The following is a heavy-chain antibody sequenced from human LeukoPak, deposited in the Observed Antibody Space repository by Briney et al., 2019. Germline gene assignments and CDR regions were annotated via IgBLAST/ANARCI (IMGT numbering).Heavy chain of an antibody. D-gene: IGHD6-13*01. V-gene: IGHV4-59*01. Sequence: SETLSLTCTVSGGSISSYYWSWIRQPPGKGLEWIGYIYYSGSTNYDPSLKGRVTISVDTSKNQFSLKLSSVTAADTAVYYCARENTAAGSVDYWGQGTLVTVSS. CDR3: ARENTAAGSVDY. CDR2: IYYSGST. J-gene: IGHJ4*02. CDR1: GGSISSYY.